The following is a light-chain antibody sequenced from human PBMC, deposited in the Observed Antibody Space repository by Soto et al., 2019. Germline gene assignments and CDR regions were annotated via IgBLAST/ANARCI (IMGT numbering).Light chain of an antibody. CDR2: GAS. CDR1: QSVSSSY. CDR3: QQYGSSPIT. V-gene: IGKV3-20*01. Sequence: EIVLTQSPATLSLSPGERATLSCGASQSVSSSYLAWYQQKPGQGPRLLIYGASFRATGIPDRFSGSGSGTDFTLTISRLEPEDFAVYYCQQYGSSPITFGQGTRLEIK. J-gene: IGKJ5*01.